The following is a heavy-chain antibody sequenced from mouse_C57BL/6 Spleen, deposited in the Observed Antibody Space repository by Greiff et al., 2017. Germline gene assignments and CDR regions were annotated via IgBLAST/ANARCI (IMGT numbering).Heavy chain of an antibody. V-gene: IGHV1-53*01. J-gene: IGHJ2*01. CDR1: GYTFTSYW. CDR2: INPSNGGT. CDR3: ARGALYYSNSYYFDY. D-gene: IGHD2-5*01. Sequence: QVQLQQPGTELVKPGASVKLSCKASGYTFTSYWMHWVKQRPGQGLEWIGNINPSNGGTNYNEKFKSKATLTVDKSSSTAYMQLSSLTSEDSAVYYCARGALYYSNSYYFDYWGQGTTLTVSS.